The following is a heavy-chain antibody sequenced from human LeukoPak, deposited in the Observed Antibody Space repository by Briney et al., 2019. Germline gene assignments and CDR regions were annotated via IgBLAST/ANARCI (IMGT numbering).Heavy chain of an antibody. CDR3: ARVGAVAGGFDI. D-gene: IGHD6-19*01. CDR1: GFTFSSYA. CDR2: ISYDGSNK. V-gene: IGHV3-30*04. J-gene: IGHJ3*02. Sequence: GGSLRLSCAASGFTFSSYAMHWVRQAPGKGLEWVAVISYDGSNKYYADSVKGRFTISRDNAKNTLHLQMNSLRAEDTAVYYCARVGAVAGGFDIWGQGTMVTVSS.